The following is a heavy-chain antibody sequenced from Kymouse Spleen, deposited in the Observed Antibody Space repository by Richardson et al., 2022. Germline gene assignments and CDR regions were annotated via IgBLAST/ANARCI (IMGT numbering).Heavy chain of an antibody. Sequence: QVQLQQWGAGLLKPSETLSLTCAVYGGSFSGYYWSWIRQPPGKGLEWIGEINHSGSTNYNPSLKSRVTISVDTSKNQFSLKLSSVTAADTAVYYCARGEYSSSHGMDVWGQGTTVTVSS. CDR3: ARGEYSSSHGMDV. CDR1: GGSFSGYY. V-gene: IGHV4-34*01. J-gene: IGHJ6*02. D-gene: IGHD6-6*01. CDR2: INHSGST.